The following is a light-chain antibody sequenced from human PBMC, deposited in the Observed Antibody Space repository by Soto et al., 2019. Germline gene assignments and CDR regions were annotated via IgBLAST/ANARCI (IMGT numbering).Light chain of an antibody. Sequence: QSVLTQPASVSGSPGQSITISCTGTSSDVGGYNYVSWYQQHPGKAPKLMIYEVSNRPSGVSNRFSGSKSGNTASLTISGVQAEDEADYYCSSYTSSSTPHVVFGGGTKVTVL. J-gene: IGLJ2*01. V-gene: IGLV2-14*01. CDR2: EVS. CDR1: SSDVGGYNY. CDR3: SSYTSSSTPHVV.